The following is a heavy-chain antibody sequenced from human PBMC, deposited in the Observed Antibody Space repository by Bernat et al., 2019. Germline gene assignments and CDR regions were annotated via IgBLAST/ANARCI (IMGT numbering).Heavy chain of an antibody. Sequence: QVQLVESGGGVVQPGRSLRLSCAASGFTFSSYGMHWVRQAPGKGLEWVAVISYDGSNKYYADSVKGRFTISRDNSKNTLYLQMNSLRAEDTAVYYCAKDLSEVHCSSTSCRNYYYYGMDVWGQGTTVTVSS. J-gene: IGHJ6*02. CDR1: GFTFSSYG. CDR3: AKDLSEVHCSSTSCRNYYYYGMDV. V-gene: IGHV3-30*18. CDR2: ISYDGSNK. D-gene: IGHD2-2*01.